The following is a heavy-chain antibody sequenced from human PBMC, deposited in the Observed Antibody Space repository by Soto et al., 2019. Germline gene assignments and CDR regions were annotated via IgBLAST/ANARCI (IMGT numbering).Heavy chain of an antibody. J-gene: IGHJ4*02. D-gene: IGHD4-17*01. Sequence: TLSLTCTVSWGSVSSGSHYWSWIRQPPWKGLEWIGFIHNSGSTNYNPSLKTRVTISLDTSKKQFSLKLRSVTAAETAVYYCARGGYGDAFDFWGQGTLVTVSS. CDR3: ARGGYGDAFDF. V-gene: IGHV4-61*01. CDR2: IHNSGST. CDR1: WGSVSSGSHY.